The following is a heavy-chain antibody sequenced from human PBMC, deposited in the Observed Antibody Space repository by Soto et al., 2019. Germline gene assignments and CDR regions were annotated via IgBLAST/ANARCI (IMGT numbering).Heavy chain of an antibody. CDR2: ISSSSNTI. CDR3: ARDAGGATYN. V-gene: IGHV3-21*02. J-gene: IGHJ4*02. CDR1: GFTFSGYA. D-gene: IGHD1-26*01. Sequence: EVQLVESGGGLVKPGGSLRLSCAASGFTFSGYAMNWVRQAPGEGLEWVSFISSSSNTIYYADSVRGRFTISRDNAKNSLYLQMNSLRVEDTAVYYCARDAGGATYNRGQGTLVTVSS.